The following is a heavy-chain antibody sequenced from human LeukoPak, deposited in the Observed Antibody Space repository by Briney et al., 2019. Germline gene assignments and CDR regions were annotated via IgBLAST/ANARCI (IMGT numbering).Heavy chain of an antibody. D-gene: IGHD5-18*01. CDR3: ASGGYSYGYGYYFDY. CDR1: GCSISSYY. CDR2: IYYSGST. J-gene: IGHJ4*02. Sequence: PSETLSLTCTVSGCSISSYYWSWIRQPPGKGLEWIGYIYYSGSTNYNPSLKSRVTISVDTSKNQFSLKLSSVTAADTAVYYCASGGYSYGYGYYFDYWGQGTLVTVSS. V-gene: IGHV4-59*01.